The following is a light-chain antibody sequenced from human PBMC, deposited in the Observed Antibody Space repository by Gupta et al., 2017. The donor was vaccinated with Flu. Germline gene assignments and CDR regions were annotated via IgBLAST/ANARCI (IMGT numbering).Light chain of an antibody. CDR1: QSVRNNY. V-gene: IGKV3-20*01. J-gene: IGKJ5*01. Sequence: EIVLTQSPGTLSLSPGERATLSCRASQSVRNNYLAWYQQKPGQAPRLLIYGASSRVTGIPDRFSGSGSGTDXTLNISXLEPEDFAVYYCQQYGSSPQITFGXGTRLEIK. CDR2: GAS. CDR3: QQYGSSPQIT.